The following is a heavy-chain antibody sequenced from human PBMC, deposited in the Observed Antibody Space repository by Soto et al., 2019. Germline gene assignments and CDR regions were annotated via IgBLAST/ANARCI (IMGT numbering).Heavy chain of an antibody. V-gene: IGHV4-4*07. Sequence: SETLSLTCTVFGGSISSYYCSWIRQSAGKGLEWIGRIDTSGTTNYNPSLKSRVTMSVDASKNQFSLNLSSVTAADTAVYYCARGPRGYVYYHGMDVWGQGTTVTVSS. J-gene: IGHJ6*02. D-gene: IGHD3-10*01. CDR3: ARGPRGYVYYHGMDV. CDR2: IDTSGTT. CDR1: GGSISSYY.